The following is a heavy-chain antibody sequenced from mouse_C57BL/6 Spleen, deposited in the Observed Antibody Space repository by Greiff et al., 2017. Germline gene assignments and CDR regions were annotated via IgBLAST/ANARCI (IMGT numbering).Heavy chain of an antibody. Sequence: QVQLQQSGAELARPGASVKMSCKASGSTFTSYTMHWVKQRPGQGLEWIGYINPSSGYTKYNQKFKDKATLTADKSSSTAYMQLSSLTSEDSAVYYCARSGYTAWFAYWGQGTLVTVSA. J-gene: IGHJ3*01. D-gene: IGHD3-1*01. CDR2: INPSSGYT. CDR3: ARSGYTAWFAY. CDR1: GSTFTSYT. V-gene: IGHV1-4*01.